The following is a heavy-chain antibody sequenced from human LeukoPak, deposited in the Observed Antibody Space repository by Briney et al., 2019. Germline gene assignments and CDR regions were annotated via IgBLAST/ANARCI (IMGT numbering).Heavy chain of an antibody. D-gene: IGHD3-3*01. Sequence: ASVKVSCKASGYTFTSYDINWVRQATGQGLEWVGWMNPNSGNTGYAQKFQGRVTMTRNTSISTAYMELSSLRSEDTAVYFCARGRAVTIFGVVIKFDWFDPWGQGTLVTVSS. V-gene: IGHV1-8*01. CDR3: ARGRAVTIFGVVIKFDWFDP. CDR2: MNPNSGNT. J-gene: IGHJ5*02. CDR1: GYTFTSYD.